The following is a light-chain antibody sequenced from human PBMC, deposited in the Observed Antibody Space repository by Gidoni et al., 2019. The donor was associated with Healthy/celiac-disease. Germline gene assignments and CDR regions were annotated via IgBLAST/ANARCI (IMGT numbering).Light chain of an antibody. J-gene: IGKJ5*01. V-gene: IGKV3-11*01. CDR2: DAS. Sequence: EIVLTQSPATHSLSSGERATLSCRASQSVSSYLTWYKQKPGQAPRLLIYDASNRATGIPARFSGSGYGTDFTLTISSLEPEDFAVYYCQQRSNWPPITFGQGTRLEIK. CDR3: QQRSNWPPIT. CDR1: QSVSSY.